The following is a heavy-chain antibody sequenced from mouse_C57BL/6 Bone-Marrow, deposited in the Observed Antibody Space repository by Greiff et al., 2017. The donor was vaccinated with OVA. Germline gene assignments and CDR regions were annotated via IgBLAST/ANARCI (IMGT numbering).Heavy chain of an antibody. CDR3: ARSRYFDV. CDR1: GFTFTDYY. J-gene: IGHJ1*03. Sequence: EVKLQESGGGLVQPGGSLSLSCAASGFTFTDYYMSWVRQPPGKALEWLGFIRNKANGYTTEYSASVKGRFTISRDNSQSILYLQMNALRAEDSATYYCARSRYFDVWGTGTTVTVSS. CDR2: IRNKANGYTT. V-gene: IGHV7-3*01.